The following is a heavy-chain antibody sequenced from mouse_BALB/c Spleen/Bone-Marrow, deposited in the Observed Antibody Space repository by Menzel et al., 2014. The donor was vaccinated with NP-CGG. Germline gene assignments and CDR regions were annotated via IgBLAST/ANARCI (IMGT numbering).Heavy chain of an antibody. Sequence: VQLVESGPELVKPGASVKMSCKASGYTLTDYVISWVKQRTGQGLEWIGEIYPGSGSTYYNEKFKGKATLTADKSSNTAYVQLSSLTSEDSAVYFCDYYGSSYFDYWGQGTTLPVSS. CDR2: IYPGSGST. CDR3: DYYGSSYFDY. CDR1: GYTLTDYV. J-gene: IGHJ2*01. V-gene: IGHV1-77*01. D-gene: IGHD1-1*01.